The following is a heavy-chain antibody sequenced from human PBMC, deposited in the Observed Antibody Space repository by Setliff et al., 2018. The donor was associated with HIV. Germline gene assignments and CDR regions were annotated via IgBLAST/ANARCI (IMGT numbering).Heavy chain of an antibody. CDR3: ATVDGTRYLDY. J-gene: IGHJ4*02. V-gene: IGHV4-38-2*01. D-gene: IGHD1-1*01. Sequence: SETLSLTCAVSGYSIRSGYYWGWIRQSQGKGLEWIGTMFRTGTSYYNPSLTSRVTISQDTSKNQFSLELTSVTAADTAVYYCATVDGTRYLDYWGQGKLVTVSS. CDR1: GYSIRSGYY. CDR2: MFRTGTS.